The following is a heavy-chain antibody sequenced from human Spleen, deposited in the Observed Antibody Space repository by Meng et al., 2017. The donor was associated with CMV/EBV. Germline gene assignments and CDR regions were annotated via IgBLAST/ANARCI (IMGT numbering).Heavy chain of an antibody. V-gene: IGHV1-69*05. J-gene: IGHJ4*02. CDR1: GGTVSSYT. CDR3: ASGNYLASFDY. D-gene: IGHD1-26*01. Sequence: VSCKASGGTVSSYTVSWVRQAPRQGLEWMAGIIPIYGTVNYAQKFQGRFTISTDRPPGTVYMELTSLRPDDTAVYYCASGNYLASFDYWSQGTLVTVSS. CDR2: IIPIYGTV.